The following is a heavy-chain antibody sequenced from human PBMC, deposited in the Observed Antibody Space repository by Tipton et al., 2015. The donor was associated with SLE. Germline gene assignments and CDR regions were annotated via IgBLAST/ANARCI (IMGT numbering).Heavy chain of an antibody. CDR2: INYSGTT. D-gene: IGHD2-21*01. CDR3: GRAIGVHYFHV. J-gene: IGHJ4*02. Sequence: TLSLTCTISGDSISNNNYYWGWIRQPPGGGLELIGNINYSGTTYYNPSLKTRVTISVDASKTQFSLRLTSVTAADTAVYYCGRAIGVHYFHVWGQGTLVTVSS. V-gene: IGHV4-39*07. CDR1: GDSISNNNYY.